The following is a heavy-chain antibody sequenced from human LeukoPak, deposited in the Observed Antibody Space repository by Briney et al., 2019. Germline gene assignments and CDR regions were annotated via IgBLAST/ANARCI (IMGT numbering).Heavy chain of an antibody. CDR3: ARLYEGYYYDSSGYAYFGY. CDR1: GYSFTSYW. CDR2: IYPGDSYT. V-gene: IGHV5-51*01. D-gene: IGHD3-22*01. J-gene: IGHJ4*02. Sequence: GESLKISGKGSGYSFTSYWIGWVRQMPGKGLEWMGIIYPGDSYTRYSPSFQGQVTISADKSISTAYLQWSSLKASDTAMYYCARLYEGYYYDSSGYAYFGYWGQGTLVTVSS.